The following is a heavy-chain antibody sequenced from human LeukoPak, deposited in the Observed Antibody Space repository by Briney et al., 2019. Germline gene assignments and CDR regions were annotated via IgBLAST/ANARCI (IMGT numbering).Heavy chain of an antibody. V-gene: IGHV1-8*01. J-gene: IGHJ6*03. CDR1: GYTFTSCD. CDR2: MNPNSGNT. D-gene: IGHD6-6*01. Sequence: GASVKVSCKASGYTFTSCDINWVRQATGQGLEWMGWMNPNSGNTGYAQKFQGRVTMTRNTSISTAYMELSSLRSEDTAVYYCAREGSIAARRYYYYYMDVWGKGTTVTVSS. CDR3: AREGSIAARRYYYYYMDV.